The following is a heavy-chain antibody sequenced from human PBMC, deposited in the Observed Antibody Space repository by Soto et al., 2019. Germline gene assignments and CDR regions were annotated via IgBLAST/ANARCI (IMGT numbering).Heavy chain of an antibody. CDR3: ARDSLFGDVPSNWFDP. V-gene: IGHV4-39*02. J-gene: IGHJ5*02. CDR2: IYYSGST. Sequence: SETLSLTCTVSGGSISSSSYYWGWIRQPPGKGLEWIGSIYYSGSTYYNPSLKSRVTISVDTSKNQFSLKLSSVTAADTAVYYCARDSLFGDVPSNWFDPWGQGTLVTVSS. D-gene: IGHD3-10*02. CDR1: GGSISSSSYY.